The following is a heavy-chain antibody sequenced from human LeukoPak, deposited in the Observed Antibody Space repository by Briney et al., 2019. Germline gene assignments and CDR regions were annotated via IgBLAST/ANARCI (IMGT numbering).Heavy chain of an antibody. CDR1: GDSIGSHY. Sequence: SETLPLTCTVSGDSIGSHYWSWIRQPPGKGLEWIGYIFYVGSTNYNPSLKSRVTISVDTSKNQFSLKLNSVTAADTAVYYCARDYYDSRGEAFDIWGQGTMVTVSS. V-gene: IGHV4-59*11. CDR3: ARDYYDSRGEAFDI. J-gene: IGHJ3*02. CDR2: IFYVGST. D-gene: IGHD3-22*01.